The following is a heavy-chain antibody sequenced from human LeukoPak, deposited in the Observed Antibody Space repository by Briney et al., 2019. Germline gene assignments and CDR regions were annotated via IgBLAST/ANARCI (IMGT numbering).Heavy chain of an antibody. CDR1: GGSISSYY. V-gene: IGHV4-4*07. CDR3: ARGTYCGSDCYSFEY. CDR2: FYSSVST. J-gene: IGHJ4*02. Sequence: SSETLSLTCIVSGGSISSYYWNWIRQSAGEGLEWIGRFYSSVSTDYNPSLKRRVTMSVDTSKNQFSLKLSSVTAADTAVYYCARGTYCGSDCYSFEYWGQGTLVTVSS. D-gene: IGHD2-21*01.